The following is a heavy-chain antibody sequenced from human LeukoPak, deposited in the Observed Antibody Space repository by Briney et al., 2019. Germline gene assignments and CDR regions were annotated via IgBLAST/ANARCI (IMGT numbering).Heavy chain of an antibody. CDR3: ARGGYGGYGIGVDY. V-gene: IGHV4-34*01. CDR2: INHSGST. J-gene: IGHJ4*02. D-gene: IGHD5-12*01. Sequence: SETLSLTCAVYGGSFSGYYWSWIRQPPGKGLEWIGEINHSGSTNYNPSLKSRVTISVDTSKNQFSLKLGSVTAADTAVYYCARGGYGGYGIGVDYWGQGTLVTVSS. CDR1: GGSFSGYY.